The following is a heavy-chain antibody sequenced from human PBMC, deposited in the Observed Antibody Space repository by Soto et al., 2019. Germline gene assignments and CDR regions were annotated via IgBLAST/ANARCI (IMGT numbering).Heavy chain of an antibody. Sequence: QVQLVQSGAEVKKPGASVKVSCKSSGYTFTSYGISWVRQAPGQGLEWMGWISAYNGNTNYAQKLQGRVTMTTDTATGTAYMELGSLRSGDTAVYYCARAGPRAYYYDSSAYYYEPEVDYWGQGTLVTVSS. CDR3: ARAGPRAYYYDSSAYYYEPEVDY. CDR2: ISAYNGNT. D-gene: IGHD3-22*01. CDR1: GYTFTSYG. V-gene: IGHV1-18*01. J-gene: IGHJ4*02.